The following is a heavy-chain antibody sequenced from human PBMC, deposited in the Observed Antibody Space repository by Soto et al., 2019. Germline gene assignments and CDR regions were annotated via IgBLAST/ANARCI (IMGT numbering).Heavy chain of an antibody. J-gene: IGHJ4*02. Sequence: PSETLSLTCTVSGGSISSYYWSWIRQPPGKGLEWIGYIYYSGSTNYNPSLKSRVTISVDTSKNQFSLKLSSVTAADTAVYYCARGPLAGAADFDYWGQGTLVTVSS. CDR3: ARGPLAGAADFDY. CDR1: GGSISSYY. CDR2: IYYSGST. V-gene: IGHV4-59*01. D-gene: IGHD6-19*01.